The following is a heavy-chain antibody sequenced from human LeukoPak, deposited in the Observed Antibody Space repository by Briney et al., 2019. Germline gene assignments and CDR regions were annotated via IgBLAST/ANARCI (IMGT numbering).Heavy chain of an antibody. CDR3: ARLREIPVFGVVTKSTSYFDY. Sequence: GGSLRLSCAASGFTFSTYSMTWVRQAPGKGLEWVSSISSDGTYIYYADSVKGRFTISRDIPKNSLYLQMNSLRDEDTAVYYCARLREIPVFGVVTKSTSYFDYWGQGTLVTVSS. D-gene: IGHD3-3*01. CDR2: ISSDGTYI. V-gene: IGHV3-21*01. J-gene: IGHJ4*02. CDR1: GFTFSTYS.